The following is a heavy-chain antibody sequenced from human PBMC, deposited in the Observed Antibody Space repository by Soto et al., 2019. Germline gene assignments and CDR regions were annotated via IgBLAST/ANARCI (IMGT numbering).Heavy chain of an antibody. J-gene: IGHJ4*02. CDR1: GFTFSNYW. CDR3: VWWDCDYYDGNGYLGRH. D-gene: IGHD3-22*01. CDR2: VKSDGSGT. Sequence: EVQLVESGGGLVQPGGSLRLSCAVSGFTFSNYWMHWVRQAPGKGLVWVSRVKSDGSGTMYADSVKGRLTISRDNAKNTLYLLMKSLRADDTAVYYCVWWDCDYYDGNGYLGRHWGQGTLVTVSS. V-gene: IGHV3-74*03.